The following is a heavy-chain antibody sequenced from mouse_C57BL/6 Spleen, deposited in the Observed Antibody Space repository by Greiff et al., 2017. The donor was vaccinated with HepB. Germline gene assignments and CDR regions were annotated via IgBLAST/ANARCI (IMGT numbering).Heavy chain of an antibody. D-gene: IGHD1-1*01. Sequence: DVKLVESGGGLVKPGGSLKLSCAASGFTFSSYAMSWVRQTPEKRLEWVATISDGGSYTYYPDNVKGRFTISRDNAKNNLYLQMSHLKAEDTAMYYCARDGEIYYYGSSYFDVWGTGTTVTVSS. CDR1: GFTFSSYA. CDR3: ARDGEIYYYGSSYFDV. CDR2: ISDGGSYT. V-gene: IGHV5-4*01. J-gene: IGHJ1*03.